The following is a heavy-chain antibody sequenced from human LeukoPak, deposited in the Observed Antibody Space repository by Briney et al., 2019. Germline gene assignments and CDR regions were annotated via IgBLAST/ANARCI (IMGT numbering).Heavy chain of an antibody. CDR2: ISSSGSII. Sequence: PGGSLRLSCAASGFTFSDYYMSWIRQAPGKGLEWVSYISSSGSIIYYADSVKGRFTISRDNAKNSLYLQMNSLRAEDTAVYYCAKAESWMVRGARPGYWGQGTLVTVSS. J-gene: IGHJ4*02. CDR3: AKAESWMVRGARPGY. V-gene: IGHV3-11*01. D-gene: IGHD3-10*01. CDR1: GFTFSDYY.